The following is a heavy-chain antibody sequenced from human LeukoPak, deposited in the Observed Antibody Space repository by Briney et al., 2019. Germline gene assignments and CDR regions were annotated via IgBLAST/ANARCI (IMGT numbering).Heavy chain of an antibody. V-gene: IGHV4-39*01. CDR2: IYHSGST. J-gene: IGHJ4*02. CDR3: ARHLQTTYVGATLDY. CDR1: GDSITNDNHY. Sequence: SETLSLTCTVSGDSITNDNHYWSWIRQPPGKGLEWIGSIYHSGSTYYNPSLKSRVTISVDTSKNQFSLKLSSVTAADTAVYYCARHLQTTYVGATLDYWGQGTLVTVSS. D-gene: IGHD1-26*01.